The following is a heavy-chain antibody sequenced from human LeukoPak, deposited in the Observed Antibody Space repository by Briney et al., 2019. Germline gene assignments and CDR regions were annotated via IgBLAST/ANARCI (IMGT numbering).Heavy chain of an antibody. CDR3: ARDRTPATRGFDI. V-gene: IGHV3-66*01. CDR2: LFSGGST. CDR1: GFTVSTNY. D-gene: IGHD1-26*01. Sequence: EGSLRLSCAASGFTVSTNYMNWDRQAPGKGLEWVSVLFSGGSTYYADSVKGRFTISRDNSKNTVYLQMNSLRAEDTAVYYCARDRTPATRGFDIWGQGTMVTVSS. J-gene: IGHJ3*02.